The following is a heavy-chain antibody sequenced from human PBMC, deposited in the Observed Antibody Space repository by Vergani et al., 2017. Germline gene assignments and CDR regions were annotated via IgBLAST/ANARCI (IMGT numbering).Heavy chain of an antibody. D-gene: IGHD4-17*01. J-gene: IGHJ4*02. CDR2: IWYDGSNK. CDR3: AGDPSHTVTEYYFDY. V-gene: IGHV3-33*01. Sequence: QVQLVESGGGVVQPGRSLRLSCAASGFTFSSYGMHWVRQAPGKGLEWVAVIWYDGSNKYYADSVKGRFTISRDNSKNTLYLQMNSLRAEDTAVYYCAGDPSHTVTEYYFDYWGQGTLVTVSS. CDR1: GFTFSSYG.